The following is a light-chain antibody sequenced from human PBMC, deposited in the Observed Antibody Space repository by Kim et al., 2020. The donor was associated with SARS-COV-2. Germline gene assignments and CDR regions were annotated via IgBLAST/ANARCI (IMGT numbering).Light chain of an antibody. CDR1: SSNLGSNA. J-gene: IGLJ3*02. CDR3: ATWDDRLEAWV. V-gene: IGLV1-44*01. Sequence: GKRPAISCGGSSSNLGSNAVHCYKVSPGTAPKLLVPKYDRCPSGVPDRFSGSKSGTSAFLAHSGLLADDEADYYCATWDDRLEAWVFGGGTQLTVL. CDR2: KYD.